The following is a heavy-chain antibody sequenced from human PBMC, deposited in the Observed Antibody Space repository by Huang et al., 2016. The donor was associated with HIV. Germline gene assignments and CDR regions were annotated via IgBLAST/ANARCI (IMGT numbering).Heavy chain of an antibody. CDR1: EYTLTELS. D-gene: IGHD3-9*01. J-gene: IGHJ4*02. V-gene: IGHV1-24*01. Sequence: QVQLVQSRAEVKKPGASVKVSCKVSEYTLTELSIHWVRQPPGKGLEWMGGFDPEIGETSDAQKFQGRVTMTEDTSTETAFRELSGLRPEDTAVYYCATGFDVFFDFWGQGTLVTVSS. CDR3: ATGFDVFFDF. CDR2: FDPEIGET.